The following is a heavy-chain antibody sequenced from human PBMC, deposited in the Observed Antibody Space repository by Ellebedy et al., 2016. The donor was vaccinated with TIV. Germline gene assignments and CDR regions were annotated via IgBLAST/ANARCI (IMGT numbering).Heavy chain of an antibody. CDR1: GCSISNSDYY. CDR3: ARDPALPRGRFDT. J-gene: IGHJ5*02. Sequence: MPSETLSLTCTVSGCSISNSDYYWNWIRQPPGKGLEWIGSVYYSGSAYYNPSLKRRVTVSVDTCKNQFSLNLSSVTAEDTAVYYCARDPALPRGRFDTWGQGTLVTVSS. CDR2: VYYSGSA. V-gene: IGHV4-39*07.